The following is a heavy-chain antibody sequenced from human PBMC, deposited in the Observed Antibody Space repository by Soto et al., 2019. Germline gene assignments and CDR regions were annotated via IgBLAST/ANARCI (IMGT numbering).Heavy chain of an antibody. Sequence: QMQLVQSGPEVKKPGTSVKVSCKASGFTFTSSAMQWVRQARGQRLEWIGWIVVGSGNTNYAQKFQERVTITRDMSTSTAYKELSSLRSEDTAVYYCAASKTYYYGSGSYYYYYGMDVWGQGNTVTVSS. J-gene: IGHJ6*02. V-gene: IGHV1-58*02. CDR1: GFTFTSSA. CDR3: AASKTYYYGSGSYYYYYGMDV. CDR2: IVVGSGNT. D-gene: IGHD3-10*01.